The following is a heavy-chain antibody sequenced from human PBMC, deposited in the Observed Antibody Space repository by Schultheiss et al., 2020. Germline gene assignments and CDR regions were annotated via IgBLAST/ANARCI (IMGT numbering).Heavy chain of an antibody. CDR3: AAEGPTVTTDFDY. J-gene: IGHJ4*02. D-gene: IGHD4-11*01. V-gene: IGHV1-58*01. CDR2: IVVGSGNT. Sequence: KISCKASGFTFTSSAVQWVRQARGQRLEWIGWIVVGSGNTNYAQKFQERVTITRDMSTSTAYMELSSLRSEDTAVYYCAAEGPTVTTDFDYWGQGTLVTVSS. CDR1: GFTFTSSA.